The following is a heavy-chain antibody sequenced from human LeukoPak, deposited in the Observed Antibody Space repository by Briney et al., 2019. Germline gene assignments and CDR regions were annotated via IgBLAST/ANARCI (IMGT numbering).Heavy chain of an antibody. V-gene: IGHV1-2*02. D-gene: IGHD3-22*01. J-gene: IGHJ3*02. Sequence: AASVKVSCKPSGYTFSAFYIHWVRQAPGQGLEWMGWITPYSGGTNYAQRFQDRVTMTWDTSIGTANMELSGLKSDDTAVYYCARDRADNFDSSGYYPDGLDIWGQGTMVTVS. CDR3: ARDRADNFDSSGYYPDGLDI. CDR2: ITPYSGGT. CDR1: GYTFSAFY.